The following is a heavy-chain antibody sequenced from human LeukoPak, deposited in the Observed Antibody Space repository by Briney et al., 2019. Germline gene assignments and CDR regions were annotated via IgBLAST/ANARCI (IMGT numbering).Heavy chain of an antibody. Sequence: GGSLRLSCAASGFSFNTYGMHWVRQGPGKGLEWVAVIWYDGSNKYYADSVKGRFIISRDNSKNTLYLQMNSLRAEDTAVYYCARDRSYALWELAPAGFDYWGQGTLVTVSS. CDR1: GFSFNTYG. J-gene: IGHJ4*02. D-gene: IGHD1-26*01. CDR2: IWYDGSNK. V-gene: IGHV3-33*08. CDR3: ARDRSYALWELAPAGFDY.